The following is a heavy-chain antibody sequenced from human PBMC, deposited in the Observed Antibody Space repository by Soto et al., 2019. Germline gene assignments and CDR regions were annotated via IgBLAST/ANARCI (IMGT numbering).Heavy chain of an antibody. V-gene: IGHV1-69*13. D-gene: IGHD2-2*02. Sequence: SVKVSCKASGGTFSSYAISWVRQAPGQGLEWMGGIIPIFGTANYAQKFQGRVTITADESTSTAYMELSSLRSEDTAVYYCAMDIVVVQAAIRWFDPWGQGTLVTVSS. CDR3: AMDIVVVQAAIRWFDP. J-gene: IGHJ5*02. CDR1: GGTFSSYA. CDR2: IIPIFGTA.